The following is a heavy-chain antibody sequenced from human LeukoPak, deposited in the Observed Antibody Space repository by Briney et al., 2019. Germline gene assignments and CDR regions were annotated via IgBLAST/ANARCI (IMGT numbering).Heavy chain of an antibody. CDR2: ISSSSSYI. Sequence: GGSLRLSCAASGFTFSSYSMNWVRQAPGEGLEWVSSISSSSSYIYYTDSVKGRFTISRDNAKNSLYLQMNSLGGEDTAVYYCARDPIYGSSGRFDPWGQGTLVTVSS. D-gene: IGHD3-10*01. CDR1: GFTFSSYS. V-gene: IGHV3-21*01. J-gene: IGHJ5*02. CDR3: ARDPIYGSSGRFDP.